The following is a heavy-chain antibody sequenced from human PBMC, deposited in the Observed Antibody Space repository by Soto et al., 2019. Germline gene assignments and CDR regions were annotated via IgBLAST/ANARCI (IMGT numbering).Heavy chain of an antibody. J-gene: IGHJ3*02. Sequence: EVQLLESGGGLVQPEGSLRLSCAASGFTFSSSAMSWVRQAPGKRLEWVSAISGSGGSPYYADSVKGRFTISRDNYKKTLYLQMNSLRAEDTAVYYCALDYYGSGSYPNDAFDIWGQGTMVTVSS. CDR3: ALDYYGSGSYPNDAFDI. CDR1: GFTFSSSA. CDR2: ISGSGGSP. D-gene: IGHD3-10*01. V-gene: IGHV3-23*01.